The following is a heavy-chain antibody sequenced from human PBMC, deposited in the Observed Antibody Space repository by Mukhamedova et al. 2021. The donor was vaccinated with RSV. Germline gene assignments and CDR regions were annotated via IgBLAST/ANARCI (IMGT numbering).Heavy chain of an antibody. D-gene: IGHD6-19*01. V-gene: IGHV5-51*01. CDR3: ARLGQSSGRGFDY. CDR2: IYPGDSDT. Sequence: IYPGDSDTRYSPSFQGQVTISADKSISTAYLQWSSLKASDTAMYYCARLGQSSGRGFDYWGQGTLVTVSS. J-gene: IGHJ4*02.